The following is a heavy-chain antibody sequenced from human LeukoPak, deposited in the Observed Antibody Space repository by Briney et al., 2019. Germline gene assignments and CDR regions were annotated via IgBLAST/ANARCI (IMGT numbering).Heavy chain of an antibody. D-gene: IGHD2-21*01. J-gene: IGHJ4*02. Sequence: PGGSLRLSCAASGFTFSNSAMSWVRQAPGKGLEWVSAISGSGGSTYYADSVKGRFTISRDNSKNTLYLQMNSLRAEDTAVYYCARGGGVIDYWGQGTLVTVSS. V-gene: IGHV3-23*01. CDR2: ISGSGGST. CDR3: ARGGGVIDY. CDR1: GFTFSNSA.